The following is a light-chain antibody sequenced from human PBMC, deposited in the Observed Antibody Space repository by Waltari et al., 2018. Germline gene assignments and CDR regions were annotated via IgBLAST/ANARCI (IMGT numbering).Light chain of an antibody. J-gene: IGLJ2*01. CDR2: YST. CDR1: SSNIGAGYD. Sequence: QSVLTQPPSVSGAPGQRVTISCTGSSSNIGAGYDVHWYQQLPGRAPKLLILYSTNGPSWVPDRFPGSKSGSSASLAITGLQPEDEADYYCQSYDSSLSGSRDVIVGGGTKLTVL. V-gene: IGLV1-40*01. CDR3: QSYDSSLSGSRDVI.